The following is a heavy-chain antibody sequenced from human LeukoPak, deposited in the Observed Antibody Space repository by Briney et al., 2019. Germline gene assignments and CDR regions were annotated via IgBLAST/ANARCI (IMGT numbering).Heavy chain of an antibody. CDR2: IYYSGST. J-gene: IGHJ3*02. CDR3: AVWQQLVGKDAFDI. CDR1: GGSISSSSYY. V-gene: IGHV4-39*01. D-gene: IGHD6-13*01. Sequence: PSETLSLTCTVSGGSISSSSYYWGWIRQPPGKGLEWIGSIYYSGSTYYNPSLKSRVTISVDTSKNQFSLKLSSVTAADTAVYYCAVWQQLVGKDAFDIWGQGTMVTVSS.